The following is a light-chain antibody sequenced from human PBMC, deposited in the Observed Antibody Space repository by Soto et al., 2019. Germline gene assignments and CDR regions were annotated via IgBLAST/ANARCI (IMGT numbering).Light chain of an antibody. CDR3: QVWDSTSDHWV. J-gene: IGLJ3*02. V-gene: IGLV3-21*02. CDR2: DDS. CDR1: NIENKN. Sequence: SSELTQPPSVSVAPGQTASITCEGYNIENKNEHWYQQKPGQAPVLVVYDDSDRPSGIPERFSGSKSGHTATLTITRVEAGDEADYFCQVWDSTSDHWVFGGGTKLTVL.